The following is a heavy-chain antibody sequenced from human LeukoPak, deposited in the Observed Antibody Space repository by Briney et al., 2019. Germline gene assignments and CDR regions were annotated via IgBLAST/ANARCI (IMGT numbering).Heavy chain of an antibody. CDR2: INTDGSST. J-gene: IGHJ4*02. CDR1: GFTFSSYW. Sequence: GGSLRLSCAASGFTFSSYWMHWVRQAPGKGLVWVSRINTDGSSTSYADSVKGRFTISRDNAKNTLYLQMNSLRAEDTAVHYCARDTYDISGYYYGPFDYWGQGTLVTVSS. D-gene: IGHD3-22*01. CDR3: ARDTYDISGYYYGPFDY. V-gene: IGHV3-74*01.